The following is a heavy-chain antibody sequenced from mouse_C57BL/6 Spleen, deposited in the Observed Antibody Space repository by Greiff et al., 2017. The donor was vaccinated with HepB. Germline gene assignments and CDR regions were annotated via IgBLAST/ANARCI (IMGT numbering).Heavy chain of an antibody. CDR2: ISDGGSYT. V-gene: IGHV5-4*01. Sequence: EVKLVESGGGLVKPGGSLKLSCAASGFTFSSYAMSWVRQTPEKRLEWVATISDGGSYTYYPDNVKGRFTISRDNAKNNLYLQMSHLKSEDTAMYYCARDLITTVPPLAYWGQGTLVTVSA. D-gene: IGHD1-1*01. J-gene: IGHJ3*01. CDR1: GFTFSSYA. CDR3: ARDLITTVPPLAY.